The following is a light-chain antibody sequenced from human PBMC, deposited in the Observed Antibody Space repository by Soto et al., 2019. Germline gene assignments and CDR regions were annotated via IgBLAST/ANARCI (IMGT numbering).Light chain of an antibody. CDR3: CSSGNSSTLV. J-gene: IGLJ2*01. CDR1: SSDVGSYNL. V-gene: IGLV2-23*02. Sequence: QSALTQPASVSGSPGQSITISCTGTSSDVGSYNLVSWYQQHPGKAPKFMIYDVSKRPSGVSNRFSGSKSGNTASLTISGAEDEDDYDYYCCSSGNSSTLVFGGGTKLTVL. CDR2: DVS.